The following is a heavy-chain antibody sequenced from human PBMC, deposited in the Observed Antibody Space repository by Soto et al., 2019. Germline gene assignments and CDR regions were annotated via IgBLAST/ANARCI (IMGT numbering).Heavy chain of an antibody. Sequence: PGGSLRLSCAASGFTFSSYAMSWVRQSPGKGLEWVSGISGSGESTYYADSVKGRFTISRDNSKNTLYLQMNSLRAEDTAVYYCAKDYSSGSYYFDYWGQGTLVTVSS. J-gene: IGHJ4*02. CDR2: ISGSGEST. D-gene: IGHD6-19*01. CDR1: GFTFSSYA. V-gene: IGHV3-23*01. CDR3: AKDYSSGSYYFDY.